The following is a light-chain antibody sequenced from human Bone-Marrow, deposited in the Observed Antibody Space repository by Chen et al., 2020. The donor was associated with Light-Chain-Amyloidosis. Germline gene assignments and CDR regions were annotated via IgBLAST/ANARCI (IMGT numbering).Light chain of an antibody. Sequence: QSALTQPRSVSGSPGQSVAISCTGTSSDVGGYNYVSWYQQHTGKAPKLIIYGVSERPSGVPGRFAGSKSGNTASLTISGRQAEDEADYYCCSYAGTYTFFDFGPGTKVTVL. CDR2: GVS. CDR3: CSYAGTYTFFD. V-gene: IGLV2-11*01. CDR1: SSDVGGYNY. J-gene: IGLJ1*01.